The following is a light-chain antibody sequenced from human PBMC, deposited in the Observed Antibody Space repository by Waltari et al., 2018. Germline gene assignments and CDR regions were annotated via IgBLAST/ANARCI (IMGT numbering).Light chain of an antibody. CDR3: QVWDTNTAF. V-gene: IGLV3-9*01. CDR1: SIGDKD. Sequence: SYELTQPLSVSVALGQTARITCGGNSIGDKDVHWYQQKPGQAPVLVMYRDDNRPSGIPDRFSGSNSGNTATLTISRAQGGDEADYYCQVWDTNTAFFGTGTKVAVL. J-gene: IGLJ1*01. CDR2: RDD.